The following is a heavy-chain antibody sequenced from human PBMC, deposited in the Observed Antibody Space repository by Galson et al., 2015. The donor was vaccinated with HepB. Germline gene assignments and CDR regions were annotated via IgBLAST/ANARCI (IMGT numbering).Heavy chain of an antibody. V-gene: IGHV3-23*01. CDR3: AKETITAAGTGVDS. CDR2: ISGSGGST. Sequence: SLRLSCAASGFTFSGYAMSWVRQAPGKGLEWVSAISGSGGSTYYADSVKGRFTLSRDTSKNKLYLQMNILRAEDTDVYYCAKETITAAGTGVDSWGQGTMVTVSS. D-gene: IGHD6-13*01. J-gene: IGHJ4*02. CDR1: GFTFSGYA.